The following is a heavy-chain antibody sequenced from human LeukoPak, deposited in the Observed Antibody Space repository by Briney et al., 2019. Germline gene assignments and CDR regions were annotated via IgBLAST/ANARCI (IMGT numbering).Heavy chain of an antibody. J-gene: IGHJ4*02. CDR1: GGSFSGYY. CDR3: ARGGRYQLLYYFDY. CDR2: INHSGST. V-gene: IGHV4-34*01. Sequence: PSETLSLTCAVYGGSFSGYYWSWIRQPPGKGLEWIGEINHSGSTNYNSSLKSRVTISVDTSKNQFSLKLSSVTAADTAVYYCARGGRYQLLYYFDYWGQGTLVTVSS. D-gene: IGHD2-2*01.